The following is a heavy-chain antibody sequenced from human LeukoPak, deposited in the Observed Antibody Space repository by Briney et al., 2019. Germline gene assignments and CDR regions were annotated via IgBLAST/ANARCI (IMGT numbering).Heavy chain of an antibody. V-gene: IGHV3-48*04. D-gene: IGHD6-19*01. J-gene: IGHJ5*02. CDR2: ISSSSSTI. Sequence: PGGSLRLSCAASGFTFSSYSMNWVRQAPGKGLEWASYISSSSSTIYYADSVKGRFTISRDNAKNSLYLQMNSLRAEDTAVYYCARAEREWLDRVGTPSRGWFDPWGQGTLVTVSS. CDR3: ARAEREWLDRVGTPSRGWFDP. CDR1: GFTFSSYS.